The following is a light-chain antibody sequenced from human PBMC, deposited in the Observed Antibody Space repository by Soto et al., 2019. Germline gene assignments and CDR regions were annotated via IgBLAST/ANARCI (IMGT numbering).Light chain of an antibody. CDR2: KAS. V-gene: IGKV1-5*03. CDR1: QSIRSW. Sequence: DIQMTQSPSTLSASVGDRVTMSCRSSQSIRSWLAWYQQKPGKAPKLLIYKASDLESGVPSMFSGSGSAEESTHNISSLQPDDFATYYCQQYNSYAGTFGQGTKVEIK. J-gene: IGKJ1*01. CDR3: QQYNSYAGT.